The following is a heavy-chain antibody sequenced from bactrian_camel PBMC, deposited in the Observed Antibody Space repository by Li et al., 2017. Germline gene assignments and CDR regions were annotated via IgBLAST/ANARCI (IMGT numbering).Heavy chain of an antibody. J-gene: IGHJ4*01. V-gene: IGHV3S42*01. D-gene: IGHD1*01. CDR1: GYTYSSYC. Sequence: DVQLVESGGGSVQAGGSLRLSCAASGYTYSSYCMGWFRQAPGKEREGVATWKSVGSISYADSVKGRFTISPDNSNNTLYLQMNSLKPEDTAMYYCAVKGGPWNCAARFVAGFGYYGQGTQVTVS. CDR2: WKSVGSI.